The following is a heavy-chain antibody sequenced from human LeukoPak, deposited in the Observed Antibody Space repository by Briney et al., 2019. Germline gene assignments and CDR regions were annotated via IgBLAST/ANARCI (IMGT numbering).Heavy chain of an antibody. CDR1: GGTFSSYA. Sequence: ASVKVSCKASGGTFSSYAISWVRQAPGQGLEWMGGIIPIFGTANYAQKFQGRVTITTDESTSTAYMELSSLRSEDTAVYYCARDPSYSNYEGVFLAFDIWGQGTMVTVSS. CDR2: IIPIFGTA. V-gene: IGHV1-69*05. CDR3: ARDPSYSNYEGVFLAFDI. J-gene: IGHJ3*02. D-gene: IGHD4-11*01.